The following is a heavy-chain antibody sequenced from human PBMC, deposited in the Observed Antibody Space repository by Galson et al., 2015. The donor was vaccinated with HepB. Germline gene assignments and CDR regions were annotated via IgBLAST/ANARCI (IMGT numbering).Heavy chain of an antibody. CDR1: GGTLSTYA. D-gene: IGHD3-22*01. J-gene: IGHJ5*02. Sequence: SVKVSCKASGGTLSTYAVSWVRQAPGQGLEWVGGIMSIFGTANYGQKFQGRVTISADEPTNTAYMALSSLRSEDTAVYYCATSYYDRSGYHSWGQGTLVTVSS. CDR2: IMSIFGTA. CDR3: ATSYYDRSGYHS. V-gene: IGHV1-69*13.